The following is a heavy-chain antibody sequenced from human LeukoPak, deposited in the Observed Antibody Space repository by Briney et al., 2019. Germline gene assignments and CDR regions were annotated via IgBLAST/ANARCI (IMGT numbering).Heavy chain of an antibody. D-gene: IGHD3/OR15-3a*01. CDR3: ARQTGSGLFILP. J-gene: IGHJ4*02. V-gene: IGHV4-38-2*02. CDR2: IYYSGNT. CDR1: GYSISSGYY. Sequence: ASETLSLTCTVSGYSISSGYYWGWIRQPPGKGLEWIGSIYYSGNTYYNASLKSQVSISIDTSKNQFSLKLTSVTAADTAVYYCARQTGSGLFILPGGQGTLVTVSS.